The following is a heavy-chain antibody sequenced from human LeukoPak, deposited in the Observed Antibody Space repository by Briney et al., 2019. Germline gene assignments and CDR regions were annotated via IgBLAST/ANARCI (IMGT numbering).Heavy chain of an antibody. J-gene: IGHJ4*02. CDR3: ARGQQLAGIDY. Sequence: GGSLRLSCAASGLTFSRHAMSWVRQAPGKGLEWVSNIGTSSTTIYYADSVKGRFTISRDNAKNSLYLQMNSLRAEDTAVYYCARGQQLAGIDYWGQGTLVTVSS. CDR2: IGTSSTTI. D-gene: IGHD6-13*01. V-gene: IGHV3-48*04. CDR1: GLTFSRHA.